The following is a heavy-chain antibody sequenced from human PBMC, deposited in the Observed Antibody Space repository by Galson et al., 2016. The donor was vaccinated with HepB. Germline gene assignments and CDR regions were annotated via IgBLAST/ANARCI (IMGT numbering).Heavy chain of an antibody. CDR2: ISWNSVTI. CDR3: ARDVGAVGFDS. CDR1: GFTFDDYA. Sequence: SLRLSCAASGFTFDDYAMQWVRQAPGKGLEWVSGISWNSVTIAYADSVKGRFTISRDTSKNTLYLQMNGLRVDDTAVYYCARDVGAVGFDSWGQGTLVTVSS. J-gene: IGHJ4*02. D-gene: IGHD3-16*01. V-gene: IGHV3-9*01.